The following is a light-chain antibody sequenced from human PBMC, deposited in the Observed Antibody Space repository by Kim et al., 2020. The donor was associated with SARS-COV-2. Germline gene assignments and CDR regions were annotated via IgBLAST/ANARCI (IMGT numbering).Light chain of an antibody. CDR2: DNG. V-gene: IGLV1-40*01. CDR1: SSNTGAGYD. Sequence: QSVLTQPPSVSGAPGQRVSILCTGSSSNTGAGYDVHWYQQLPGTAPKLLIFDNGNRPSGVPDRFSGSKSGSSASLAITGLQAEDEAVYYCQSYDSSLTTWLFGGGTQLTVL. J-gene: IGLJ3*02. CDR3: QSYDSSLTTWL.